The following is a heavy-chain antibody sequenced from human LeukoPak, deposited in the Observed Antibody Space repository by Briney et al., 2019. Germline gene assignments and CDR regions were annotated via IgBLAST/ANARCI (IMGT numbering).Heavy chain of an antibody. V-gene: IGHV3-30*02. D-gene: IGHD3-10*02. J-gene: IGHJ3*02. Sequence: GGSLRLSCATSGFTFSSYGMHWVRQAPGKGLEWVAFIRYDGSNKYYADSVKGRFTISRDNSKNTLYLQMNSLRAEDTAVYYCAKPLITMYAFDIWGQGTMVTVSS. CDR1: GFTFSSYG. CDR2: IRYDGSNK. CDR3: AKPLITMYAFDI.